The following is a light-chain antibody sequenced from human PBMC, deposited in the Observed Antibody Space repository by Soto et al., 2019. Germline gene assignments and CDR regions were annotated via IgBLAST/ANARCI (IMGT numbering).Light chain of an antibody. J-gene: IGKJ2*01. Sequence: DIQMTQSPSTLSASVGDRVTITCRASQSISSWLAWYQQKPGKAPKLLIYDASSLESVVPSRFSASGSETEFTLTISSLQPDDFATYYCQQYNRYSPYIFGQGTKLAIK. CDR1: QSISSW. V-gene: IGKV1-5*01. CDR2: DAS. CDR3: QQYNRYSPYI.